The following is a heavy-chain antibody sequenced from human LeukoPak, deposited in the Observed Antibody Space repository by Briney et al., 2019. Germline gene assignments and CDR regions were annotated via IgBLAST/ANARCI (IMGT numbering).Heavy chain of an antibody. D-gene: IGHD3-16*02. CDR2: ISGSGGST. V-gene: IGHV3-23*01. Sequence: GGSLRLSCAASGFTFSSYAMSWVRQAPGKGLEWVSTISGSGGSTYYADSVKGRFTISRDNSKNTLYLQMNSLRAEDTAVYYCAKDEFDRRLGELSITPLWGQGTLVTVSS. CDR3: AKDEFDRRLGELSITPL. J-gene: IGHJ4*02. CDR1: GFTFSSYA.